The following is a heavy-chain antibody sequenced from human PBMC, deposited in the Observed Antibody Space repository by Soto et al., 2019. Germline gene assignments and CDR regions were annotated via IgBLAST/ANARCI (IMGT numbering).Heavy chain of an antibody. J-gene: IGHJ4*02. CDR1: GGSFSGYC. CDR3: ASRYSGSYDY. Sequence: SETLSLTCAVYGGSFSGYCWGWIRQPPGKGLEWIGEINHSGSTNYNPSLKSRVTISVDTSKNQFSLKLSSVTAADTAVYYCASRYSGSYDYWGQGTLVTVSS. V-gene: IGHV4-34*01. CDR2: INHSGST. D-gene: IGHD1-26*01.